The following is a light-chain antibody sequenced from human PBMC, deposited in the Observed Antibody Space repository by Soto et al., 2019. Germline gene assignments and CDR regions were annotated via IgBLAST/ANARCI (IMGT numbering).Light chain of an antibody. CDR1: KLGDKY. J-gene: IGLJ2*01. V-gene: IGLV3-1*01. CDR2: QDS. CDR3: QAWDSSTVV. Sequence: SYELTQPPSVSVYPGQTASITCSGDKLGDKYACWYQQKPGQSPVLVIYQDSKRPSGIPERFSGSNSGNTATLTISGTQAMDEADYHCQAWDSSTVVFGGGTKLTVL.